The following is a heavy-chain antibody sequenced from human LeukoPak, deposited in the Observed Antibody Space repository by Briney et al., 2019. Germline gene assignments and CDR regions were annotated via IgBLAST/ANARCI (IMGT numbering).Heavy chain of an antibody. CDR3: AADPYREISMDV. Sequence: ASVKVSCKASGYTFTSYGISWVRQAPGQGLEWMGWISAYNGNTNYAQKLQGRVTMTTDTSTSTAYMELRSLRSDDTAVYYCAADPYREISMDVWGKGTTVTVSS. V-gene: IGHV1-18*01. D-gene: IGHD5-24*01. CDR2: ISAYNGNT. CDR1: GYTFTSYG. J-gene: IGHJ6*04.